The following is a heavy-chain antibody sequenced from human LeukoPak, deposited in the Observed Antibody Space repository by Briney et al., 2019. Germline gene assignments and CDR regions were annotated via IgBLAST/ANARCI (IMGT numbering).Heavy chain of an antibody. CDR3: AKSMVRGVRSYYYYMDV. CDR1: GFTFSSYW. CDR2: ISWNSGSI. Sequence: GGSLRLSCAASGFTFSSYWMHWVRQAPGKGLEWVSGISWNSGSIGYADSVKGRFTISRDNAKNSLYLQMNSLRAEDMALYYCAKSMVRGVRSYYYYMDVWGKGTTVTVSS. J-gene: IGHJ6*03. D-gene: IGHD3-10*01. V-gene: IGHV3-9*03.